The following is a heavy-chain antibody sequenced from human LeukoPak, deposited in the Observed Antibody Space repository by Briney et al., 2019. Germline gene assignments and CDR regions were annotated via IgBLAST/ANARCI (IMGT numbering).Heavy chain of an antibody. CDR2: IYYSGST. J-gene: IGHJ4*02. V-gene: IGHV4-31*03. Sequence: PSQTLSLTCTVSGASISSGDYYWSWIRQHPGKGLEWLGYIYYSGSTYYNPSLESRVTISVDTSKNQFSLKLSSVTAADTAVYYCARGSGDRGPQFDYWGQGTLVTVSS. CDR1: GASISSGDYY. D-gene: IGHD3-10*01. CDR3: ARGSGDRGPQFDY.